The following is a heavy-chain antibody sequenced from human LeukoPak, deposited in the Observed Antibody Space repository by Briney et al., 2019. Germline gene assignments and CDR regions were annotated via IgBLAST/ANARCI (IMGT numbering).Heavy chain of an antibody. D-gene: IGHD5-24*01. CDR1: GYTFTSYG. J-gene: IGHJ4*02. V-gene: IGHV1-18*03. CDR2: ISAYNGNT. Sequence: GASVKVSCKASGYTFTSYGISWVRQAPGQGLEWMGWISAYNGNTNYAQKLQGRVTITRDTSASTAFMELSSLRSEDMAVYYCAIRDGYTDYWGQGTLVTVSS. CDR3: AIRDGYTDY.